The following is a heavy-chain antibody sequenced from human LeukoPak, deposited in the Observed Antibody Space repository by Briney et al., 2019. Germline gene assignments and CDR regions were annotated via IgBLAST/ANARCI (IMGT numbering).Heavy chain of an antibody. D-gene: IGHD6-6*01. CDR3: ARESIAARVIDY. Sequence: ASVKVSCKXSGYTFTGYYMHWVQQAPGQGLEGMGGINPNSGGTNYSQKFQGRVTMTRDTSNSTAYMELSRLRSDDTAVYYCARESIAARVIDYWGQGTLVTVSS. CDR2: INPNSGGT. J-gene: IGHJ4*02. V-gene: IGHV1-2*02. CDR1: GYTFTGYY.